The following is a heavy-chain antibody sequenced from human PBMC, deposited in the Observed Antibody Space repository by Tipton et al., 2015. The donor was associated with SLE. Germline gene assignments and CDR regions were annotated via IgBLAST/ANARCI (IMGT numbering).Heavy chain of an antibody. CDR3: ARDASTSGGGLDY. CDR1: GFTFSRSD. Sequence: SLRLSCVASGFTFSRSDMNWVRQAPGRGLEWVSVIYTGGITYYADSVKGRFTISRDNSKNTLFLQMNSLTVDDTAVYYCARDASTSGGGLDYWGQGTLVTVSS. D-gene: IGHD2-15*01. V-gene: IGHV3-53*05. CDR2: IYTGGIT. J-gene: IGHJ4*02.